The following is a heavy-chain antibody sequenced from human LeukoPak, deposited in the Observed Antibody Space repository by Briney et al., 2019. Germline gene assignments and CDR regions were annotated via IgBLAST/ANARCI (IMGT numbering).Heavy chain of an antibody. V-gene: IGHV4-34*01. Sequence: SETLSLTCAVYGGSFSGYYWSWIRQPPGKGLEWIGEVNHSGSTNYNPSLKSRVTISVDTSKNQFSLKLSSVTAADTAVYYCAGGLPLEDIVVVPAAGFDPWGQGTLVTVSS. CDR3: AGGLPLEDIVVVPAAGFDP. CDR1: GGSFSGYY. J-gene: IGHJ5*02. CDR2: VNHSGST. D-gene: IGHD2-2*01.